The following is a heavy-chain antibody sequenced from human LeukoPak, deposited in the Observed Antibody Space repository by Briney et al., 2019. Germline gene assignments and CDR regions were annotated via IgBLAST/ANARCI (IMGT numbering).Heavy chain of an antibody. Sequence: ASVKVSCKASGYTFTSYYMHWVRQAPGQGLEGMGIINPSGGSTSFAQKFQGRVTMTRDTSTSTVYMELSSLRSEDTAVYYCARDALGGAAAGHAADYWGQGTLVTVSS. V-gene: IGHV1-46*01. D-gene: IGHD6-13*01. CDR3: ARDALGGAAAGHAADY. J-gene: IGHJ4*02. CDR1: GYTFTSYY. CDR2: INPSGGST.